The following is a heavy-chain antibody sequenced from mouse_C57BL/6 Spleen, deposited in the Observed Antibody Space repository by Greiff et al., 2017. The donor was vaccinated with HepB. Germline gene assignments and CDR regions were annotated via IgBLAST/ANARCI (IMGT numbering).Heavy chain of an antibody. Sequence: EVQGVESGGGLVKPGGSLKLSCAASGFTFSDYGMHWVRQAPEKGLEWVAYISSGSSTIYYADTVKGRFTISRDNAKNTLFLQMTSLRSEDTAMYYCARPGLYYDYPWFAYWGQGTLVTVSA. V-gene: IGHV5-17*01. D-gene: IGHD2-4*01. CDR3: ARPGLYYDYPWFAY. CDR2: ISSGSSTI. CDR1: GFTFSDYG. J-gene: IGHJ3*01.